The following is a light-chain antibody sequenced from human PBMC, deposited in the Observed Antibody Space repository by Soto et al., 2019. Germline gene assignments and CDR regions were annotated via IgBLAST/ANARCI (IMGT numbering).Light chain of an antibody. CDR1: QSVSNNY. CDR2: AAS. V-gene: IGKV3-20*01. J-gene: IGKJ1*01. CDR3: QQDGSSPRT. Sequence: ENVLTQSPGTLSLSPGERATLTCRASQSVSNNYLAWHQQKPGQAPRLLISAASNRATGIPDRFSGSGSGTDFTLTINRLEPEDFAVYYGQQDGSSPRTFGQGTKVEIK.